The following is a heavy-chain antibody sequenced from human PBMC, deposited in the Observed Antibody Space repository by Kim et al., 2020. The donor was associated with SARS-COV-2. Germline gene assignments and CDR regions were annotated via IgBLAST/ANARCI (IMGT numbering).Heavy chain of an antibody. CDR3: ARGIAVAGNHWFDP. CDR1: GYTFTGYY. V-gene: IGHV1-2*02. J-gene: IGHJ5*02. D-gene: IGHD6-19*01. CDR2: INPNSGGT. Sequence: ASVKVSCKASGYTFTGYYMHWVRQAPGQGLEWMGWINPNSGGTNYAQKFQGRVTMTRDTSISTAYMELSRLRSDDTAVYYCARGIAVAGNHWFDPWGQGTLVTVSS.